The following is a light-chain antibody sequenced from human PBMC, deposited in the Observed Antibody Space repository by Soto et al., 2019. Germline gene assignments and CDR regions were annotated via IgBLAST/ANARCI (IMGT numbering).Light chain of an antibody. Sequence: EIVLTQSPGTLSLSPGERATLSCRASQSVSNNYLAWYQQKPGQAPRLLIYGASNRATGIPDRFSGSGSGTDFTLTITSLEPEDFAVYYCQQYGTSPRTFGQRTRLEIK. CDR3: QQYGTSPRT. J-gene: IGKJ5*01. V-gene: IGKV3-20*01. CDR2: GAS. CDR1: QSVSNNY.